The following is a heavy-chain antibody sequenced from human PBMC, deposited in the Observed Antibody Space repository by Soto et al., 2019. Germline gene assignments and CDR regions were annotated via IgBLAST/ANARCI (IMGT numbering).Heavy chain of an antibody. D-gene: IGHD5-12*01. CDR1: GFTFRSYA. J-gene: IGHJ6*02. CDR3: AKDFGGAITYYYYGMDV. V-gene: IGHV3-23*01. Sequence: GVSQRLSCAASGFTFRSYAMSWVRHAPRKGLEWVSAISGSGGSTYYADSVKGRFTISRDNSKNTLYLQMNSLRAEDTAVYYCAKDFGGAITYYYYGMDVWGQGTTVTVSS. CDR2: ISGSGGST.